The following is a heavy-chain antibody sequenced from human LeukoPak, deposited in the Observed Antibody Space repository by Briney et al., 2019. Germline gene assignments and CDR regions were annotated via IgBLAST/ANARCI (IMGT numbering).Heavy chain of an antibody. D-gene: IGHD2/OR15-2a*01. J-gene: IGHJ5*02. CDR3: ARRPTNSVPLP. Sequence: GGSLRLSCAASGFTFSSYSMNWVRQAPGKGLEWVSSISSSSSYIYYSDSVKGRFTISRDNAKNSLYLQMNSLRADDTAVYYGARRPTNSVPLPWGQGTVVTVSA. CDR2: ISSSSSYI. CDR1: GFTFSSYS. V-gene: IGHV3-21*01.